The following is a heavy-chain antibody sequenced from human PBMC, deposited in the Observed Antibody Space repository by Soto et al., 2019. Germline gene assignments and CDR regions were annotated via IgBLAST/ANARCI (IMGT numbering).Heavy chain of an antibody. Sequence: GGSLRLSCAASGFTFSSYGMHWVRQAPGKGLEWVAVISYDGSNKYYADSVKGRFTISRDNSKNTLYLQMNGLRSDDTALYYCALPYAGDPAGFDYWGQGTLVTVSS. V-gene: IGHV3-30*03. J-gene: IGHJ4*02. CDR1: GFTFSSYG. CDR2: ISYDGSNK. CDR3: ALPYAGDPAGFDY. D-gene: IGHD2-21*02.